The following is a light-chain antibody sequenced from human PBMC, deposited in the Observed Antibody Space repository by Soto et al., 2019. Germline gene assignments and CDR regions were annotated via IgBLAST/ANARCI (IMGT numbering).Light chain of an antibody. CDR3: QQFSSYPLT. J-gene: IGKJ4*01. CDR2: DAS. CDR1: QTVRNNY. Sequence: ELVFTKSPGTLSLTPGERATLSCRASQTVRNNYLAWYQQKPGQAPRLLIYDASSRATGIPDRFSGGGSGTDFTLTISRLEPEDFAVYYCQQFSSYPLTFGGGTKVDIK. V-gene: IGKV3-20*01.